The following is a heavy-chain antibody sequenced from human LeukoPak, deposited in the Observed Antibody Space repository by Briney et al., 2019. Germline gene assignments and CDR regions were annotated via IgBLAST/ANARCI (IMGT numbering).Heavy chain of an antibody. CDR3: SRQIRATTDYFDY. D-gene: IGHD5-12*01. CDR2: IRSKTYGGTT. CDR1: GFTFGDYA. V-gene: IGHV3-49*04. Sequence: PGRSLRLSCTASGFTFGDYAMNWVRQAPGKGLEWVGFIRSKTYGGTTAYAASVKGRFTISRDDSKNIAYLQMNSLKTEDTAVYYCSRQIRATTDYFDYWAREPWSPSPQ. J-gene: IGHJ4*02.